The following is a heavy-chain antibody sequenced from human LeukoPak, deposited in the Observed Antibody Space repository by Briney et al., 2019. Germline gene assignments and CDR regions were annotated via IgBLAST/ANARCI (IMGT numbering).Heavy chain of an antibody. CDR3: ARNGLGYGDYERFDY. Sequence: ASVKVSCKASGYTFTSYAMHWVRQAPGQRLEWMGWINAGNGNTKYSQKFQGRVTITADESTSTAYMELSSLRSEDTAVYYCARNGLGYGDYERFDYWGQGTLVTVSS. CDR1: GYTFTSYA. D-gene: IGHD4-17*01. V-gene: IGHV1-3*01. J-gene: IGHJ4*02. CDR2: INAGNGNT.